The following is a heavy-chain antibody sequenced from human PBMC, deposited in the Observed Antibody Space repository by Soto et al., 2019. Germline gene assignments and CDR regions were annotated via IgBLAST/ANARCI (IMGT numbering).Heavy chain of an antibody. CDR2: ISGSGGGST. V-gene: IGHV3-23*01. D-gene: IGHD2-15*01. CDR1: GFAFSSYA. CDR3: AKRYCSGGSCYAIDY. J-gene: IGHJ4*02. Sequence: EVQLLESGGGLVQPGGSLRLSCAASGFAFSSYAMTWVRQAPGKGLEWVSGISGSGGGSTYYADAVKGRFTISRDNSKNTLYLQMNSLRAEDTAVYYCAKRYCSGGSCYAIDYWGQGALVTVSS.